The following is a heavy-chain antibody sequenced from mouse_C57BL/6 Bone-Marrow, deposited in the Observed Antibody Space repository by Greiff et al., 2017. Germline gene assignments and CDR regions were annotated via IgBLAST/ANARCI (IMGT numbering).Heavy chain of an antibody. V-gene: IGHV5-6*02. Sequence: EVMLVESGGDLVKPGGSLKLSCAASGFTFSSYGMSWVRQTPDKRLEWVATISSGGSYTYYPDSVKGRFTISRDNAKNTLYLQMSSLKSEDTAMYYCARRGSTRDAMDYWGQGTSVTVSS. CDR2: ISSGGSYT. D-gene: IGHD5-1*01. CDR3: ARRGSTRDAMDY. CDR1: GFTFSSYG. J-gene: IGHJ4*01.